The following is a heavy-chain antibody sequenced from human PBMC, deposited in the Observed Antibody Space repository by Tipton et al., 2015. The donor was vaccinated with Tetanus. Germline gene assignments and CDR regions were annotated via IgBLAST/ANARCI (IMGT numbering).Heavy chain of an antibody. CDR3: VRGRGLGAYSYGFEY. CDR2: IYYSGTT. J-gene: IGHJ4*02. CDR1: GGSIISADHY. D-gene: IGHD5-18*01. Sequence: TLSLTCTVSGGSIISADHYWSWIRQPPGKGLEWIGYIYYSGTTYYSPSLKSRVTISVDTSNNHFSLKPSSVTAADTAVYYCVRGRGLGAYSYGFEYWGQGALVTVSS. V-gene: IGHV4-30-4*01.